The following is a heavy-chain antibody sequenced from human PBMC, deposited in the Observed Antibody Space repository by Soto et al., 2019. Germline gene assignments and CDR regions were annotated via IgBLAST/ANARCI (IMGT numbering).Heavy chain of an antibody. CDR2: INHSGRT. V-gene: IGHV4-34*01. D-gene: IGHD6-13*01. J-gene: IGHJ4*02. Sequence: SETLSLTCAVYGGSISGHYWNWIRQPPGKGLEWIGEINHSGRTNYNPSLKSRVTISVDTSKNQFSLNLGSVTAADTAVYYCARGNIAAALVYWGQGTLVNVFS. CDR1: GGSISGHY. CDR3: ARGNIAAALVY.